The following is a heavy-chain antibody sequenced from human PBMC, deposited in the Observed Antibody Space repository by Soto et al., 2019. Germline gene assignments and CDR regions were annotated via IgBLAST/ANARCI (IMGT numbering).Heavy chain of an antibody. CDR3: AREDYGDWYFDL. Sequence: QVQLVQSGAEVKKPGSSVKVSCKASGGTFSSYTISWVRQAPGQGLEWMGRIIPILGIANYAQKFQGRVTITGDKSTSTAYMELSSLRSEDTAVYYCAREDYGDWYFDLWGRGTLVTVSS. J-gene: IGHJ2*01. CDR2: IIPILGIA. CDR1: GGTFSSYT. D-gene: IGHD4-17*01. V-gene: IGHV1-69*08.